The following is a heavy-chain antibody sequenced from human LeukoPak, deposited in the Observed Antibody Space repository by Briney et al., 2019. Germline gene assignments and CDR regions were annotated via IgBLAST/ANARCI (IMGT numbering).Heavy chain of an antibody. CDR1: GYTFTSYY. V-gene: IGHV1-46*01. Sequence: ASVKVSFKASGYTFTSYYMHWVRQAPGQGLEWMGIINPSGGSASYAQKFQGRVTMTRDTSTSTVYMELSSLRSEDTAVYYCARGRYYYDSSGYPPFLDYWGQGALVTVSS. CDR2: INPSGGSA. D-gene: IGHD3-22*01. J-gene: IGHJ4*02. CDR3: ARGRYYYDSSGYPPFLDY.